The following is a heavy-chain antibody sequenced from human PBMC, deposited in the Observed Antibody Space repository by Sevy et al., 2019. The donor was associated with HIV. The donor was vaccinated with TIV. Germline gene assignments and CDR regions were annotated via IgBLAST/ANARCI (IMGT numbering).Heavy chain of an antibody. CDR2: ISGSGGST. CDR1: GFTFSSYA. V-gene: IGHV3-23*01. CDR3: AKEEPYYYGSGSYRFDDFDI. D-gene: IGHD3-10*01. J-gene: IGHJ3*02. Sequence: GGSLRLSCAASGFTFSSYAMSWVRQAPGKGLEWVSAISGSGGSTYYADSVKGRFTTSRANSKNTLYLQMNSLRAEGTALYYCAKEEPYYYGSGSYRFDDFDIWGQGTMVTVSS.